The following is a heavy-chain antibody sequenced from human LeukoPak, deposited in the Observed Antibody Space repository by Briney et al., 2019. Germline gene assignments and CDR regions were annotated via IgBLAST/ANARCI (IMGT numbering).Heavy chain of an antibody. CDR2: IYPGDSDT. V-gene: IGHV5-51*01. Sequence: GESLKISCKGSGYSFTSYWIGWVRQMPGKGLEWMGIIYPGDSDTRYSPSFQGQVTISADKSISTAYLQWSSLKASDTAMYYCARQTRQGSSWYSVADAFDTWGQGAMVTVSS. D-gene: IGHD6-13*01. CDR1: GYSFTSYW. CDR3: ARQTRQGSSWYSVADAFDT. J-gene: IGHJ3*02.